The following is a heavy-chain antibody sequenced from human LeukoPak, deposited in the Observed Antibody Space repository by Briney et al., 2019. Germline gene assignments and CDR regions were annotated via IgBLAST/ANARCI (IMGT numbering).Heavy chain of an antibody. J-gene: IGHJ6*02. CDR1: GGPFSGYY. V-gene: IGHV4-34*01. Sequence: ASETLSLTCAVYGGPFSGYYWSWIRQPPGKGLEWIGEINHSGSTNYNPSLKSRVTISVDTSKNQFSLKLSSVTAADTAVYYCANLEYCTNGVCYYYYGMDVWGQGTTVTVSS. CDR2: INHSGST. CDR3: ANLEYCTNGVCYYYYGMDV. D-gene: IGHD2-8*01.